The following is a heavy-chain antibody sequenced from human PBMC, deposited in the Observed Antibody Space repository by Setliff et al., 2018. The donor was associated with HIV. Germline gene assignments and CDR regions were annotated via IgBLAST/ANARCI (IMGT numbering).Heavy chain of an antibody. CDR1: GGSFSGFY. J-gene: IGHJ5*02. D-gene: IGHD3-3*01. Sequence: SETLSLTCAVYGGSFSGFYWSWIRQAPGKGLEWIGEINHSGKTTYNPSLKSRITLSVDTSENQFALKLASVTAADTAVYYCARGFTIFGVGFSADPTGNWFDPWGQGTLVTVPQ. V-gene: IGHV4-34*01. CDR3: ARGFTIFGVGFSADPTGNWFDP. CDR2: INHSGKT.